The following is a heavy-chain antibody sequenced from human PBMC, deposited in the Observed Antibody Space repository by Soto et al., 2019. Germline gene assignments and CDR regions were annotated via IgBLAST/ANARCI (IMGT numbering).Heavy chain of an antibody. V-gene: IGHV4-34*01. CDR1: GGSFSGYY. CDR3: ARDRRITYYYGMDV. D-gene: IGHD3-16*01. CDR2: INHSGST. Sequence: SETPSLTCAVYGGSFSGYYWSWIRQPPGKGLEWIGEINHSGSTNYNPSLKSRVTISVDTSKNQFSLKLSSVTAADTAVYYCARDRRITYYYGMDVWGQGTTVTVSS. J-gene: IGHJ6*02.